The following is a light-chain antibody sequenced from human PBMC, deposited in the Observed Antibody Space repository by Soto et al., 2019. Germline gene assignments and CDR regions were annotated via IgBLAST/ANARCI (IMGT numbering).Light chain of an antibody. CDR3: QQYGTSAPIT. J-gene: IGKJ5*01. V-gene: IGKV3-20*01. CDR2: DAS. CDR1: QSVSSNY. Sequence: EIVLTQSPGTLSLFPGERATLSCRASQSVSSNYLAWYQQKPGQAPSLLIYDASSRATGIPDRFSGSGSGTDFTLTISRLEPEDFAMYYCQQYGTSAPITFGKGTRLEIE.